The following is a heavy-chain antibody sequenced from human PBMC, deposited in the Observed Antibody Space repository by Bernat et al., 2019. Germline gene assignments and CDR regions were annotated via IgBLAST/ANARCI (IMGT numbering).Heavy chain of an antibody. V-gene: IGHV3-30*18. J-gene: IGHJ5*02. CDR1: GFTFSSYS. D-gene: IGHD3-3*01. CDR3: AKDTYAIFGVIDP. CDR2: ISYDGSNK. Sequence: VQLVESGGGLVKPGGSLRLSCAASGFTFSSYSMNWVRQAPGKGLEWVAVISYDGSNKYYADSVKGRFTISRDNSKNTLYLQMNSLRAEDTAVYYCAKDTYAIFGVIDPWGQGTLVTVSS.